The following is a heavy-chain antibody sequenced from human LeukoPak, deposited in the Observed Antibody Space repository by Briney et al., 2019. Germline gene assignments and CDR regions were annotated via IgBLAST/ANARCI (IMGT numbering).Heavy chain of an antibody. CDR2: ISGSGGST. Sequence: GGSLRLSCAASGFTFSNSPMHWVRQAPGKRLEWVSAISGSGGSTYYADSVKGRFTISRDNSKNTLYLQMNSLRAEDTAVYYCAKGLQLRFLEVTNWFDPWGQGTLVTVSS. J-gene: IGHJ5*02. CDR3: AKGLQLRFLEVTNWFDP. V-gene: IGHV3-23*01. D-gene: IGHD3-3*01. CDR1: GFTFSNSP.